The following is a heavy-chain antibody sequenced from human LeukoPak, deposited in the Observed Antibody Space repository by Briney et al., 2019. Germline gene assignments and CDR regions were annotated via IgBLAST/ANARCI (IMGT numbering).Heavy chain of an antibody. CDR1: GFTFSSYA. CDR3: AKADTAMDYFDY. D-gene: IGHD5-18*01. J-gene: IGHJ4*02. CDR2: ISGSGGST. Sequence: GGSLRLSCAASGFTFSSYAMSWVRQAPGKGLECVSAISGSGGSTYYADSVKGRFTISRDNSKNTLYLQMNSLRAEDTAVYYCAKADTAMDYFDYWGQGTLVTVSS. V-gene: IGHV3-23*01.